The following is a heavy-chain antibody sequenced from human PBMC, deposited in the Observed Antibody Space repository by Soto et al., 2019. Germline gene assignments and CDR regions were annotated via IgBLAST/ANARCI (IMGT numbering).Heavy chain of an antibody. CDR2: ISAYNGQT. D-gene: IGHD3-9*01. CDR1: GYTFTSYG. J-gene: IGHJ4*02. Sequence: GASVKVSCKTSGYTFTSYGITWVRQAPGQGLEYMGWISAYNGQTNYAPNLQGRVTLTTDRSTSTSYMDLRSLRSDDTAVYYCAYDSLTGYQPYWGQGTLVTVSS. CDR3: AYDSLTGYQPY. V-gene: IGHV1-18*01.